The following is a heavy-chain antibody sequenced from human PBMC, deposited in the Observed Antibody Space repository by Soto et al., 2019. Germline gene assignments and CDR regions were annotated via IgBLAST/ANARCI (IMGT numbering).Heavy chain of an antibody. CDR2: MNPNSGNT. V-gene: IGHV1-8*01. D-gene: IGHD3-22*01. Sequence: ASVKVSCKXSGYTFTSYDINWVRQATGQGLEWMGWMNPNSGNTGYAQKFQGRVTMTRNTSISTAYMELSSLRSEDTAVYYCARGQNYYDSSGYRGLDYWGQGTLVTVSS. CDR1: GYTFTSYD. J-gene: IGHJ4*02. CDR3: ARGQNYYDSSGYRGLDY.